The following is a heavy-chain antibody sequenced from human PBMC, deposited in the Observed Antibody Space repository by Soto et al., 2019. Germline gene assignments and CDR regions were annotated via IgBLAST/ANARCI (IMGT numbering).Heavy chain of an antibody. D-gene: IGHD5-18*01. CDR3: GRDGALGDTAVVDS. Sequence: QVQLVESGGGVVQPGKSLRLSCAASGFTFSTYGMHWVRQAPGKGLEWVAVIWYDGSNTYHGDYLKGRFTISRDNSKNTLYLQINNLRAEDTAVYYCGRDGALGDTAVVDSWGQGTLVTVSS. CDR1: GFTFSTYG. CDR2: IWYDGSNT. J-gene: IGHJ4*02. V-gene: IGHV3-33*01.